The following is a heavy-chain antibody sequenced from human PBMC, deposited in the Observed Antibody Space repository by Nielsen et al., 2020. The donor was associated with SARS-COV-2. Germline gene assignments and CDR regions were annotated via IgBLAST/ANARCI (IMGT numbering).Heavy chain of an antibody. J-gene: IGHJ4*02. D-gene: IGHD6-13*01. CDR3: ARDRWQQLVPTY. Sequence: SETLSLTCTVFGGSIGSYYWSWIRRPPGKGLEWIGHIFNTGSTSYNPSLRSRVTILVDTSKNHFSLKLTSVTAADTAVYYCARDRWQQLVPTYWGQGTLVTVSS. V-gene: IGHV4-59*13. CDR2: IFNTGST. CDR1: GGSIGSYY.